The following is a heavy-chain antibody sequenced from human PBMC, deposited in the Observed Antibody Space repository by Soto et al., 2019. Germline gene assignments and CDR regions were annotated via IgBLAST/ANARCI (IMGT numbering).Heavy chain of an antibody. V-gene: IGHV1-69*08. CDR3: ARAVAGTSILDS. D-gene: IGHD6-19*01. CDR2: TIPIVDRA. CDR1: GGTFSTST. Sequence: QVQLVQSGAEMKKPGSSVKISCQASGGTFSTSTISWVRQAPGQGLEWMGRTIPIVDRAISAHNFQGRVTMTADKSTDTVYLKMCSLRSADTAVYYCARAVAGTSILDSWGQGTLVTVSS. J-gene: IGHJ4*02.